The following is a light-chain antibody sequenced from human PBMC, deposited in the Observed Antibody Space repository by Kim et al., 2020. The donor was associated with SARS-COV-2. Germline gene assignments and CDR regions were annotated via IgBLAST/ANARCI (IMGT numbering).Light chain of an antibody. Sequence: DIQMTQSPSSVSASVGDRVTMTCRASQGISSWLAWYQQKPGKAPKLLIYAASSLQSGVPSRLSGSGSGRDFTLTISSRQPGGRATYYCLQDKKFPWSVGQRDKVDIK. CDR1: QGISSW. CDR2: AAS. J-gene: IGKJ1*01. V-gene: IGKV1-12*01. CDR3: LQDKKFPWS.